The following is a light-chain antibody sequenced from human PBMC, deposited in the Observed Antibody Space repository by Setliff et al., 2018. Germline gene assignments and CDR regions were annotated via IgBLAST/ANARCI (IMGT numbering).Light chain of an antibody. J-gene: IGLJ1*01. Sequence: QSVLTQPPSASGSPGQSVTISCTGTSSDVGGYNYVSCYQQHPGKAPKLMIYGVSKRPSGVPDRFSGSKSGNTASLTVSGLQAEDEADYYCSSYAGSTGNVFGTGTKVTVL. CDR3: SSYAGSTGNV. CDR1: SSDVGGYNY. CDR2: GVS. V-gene: IGLV2-8*01.